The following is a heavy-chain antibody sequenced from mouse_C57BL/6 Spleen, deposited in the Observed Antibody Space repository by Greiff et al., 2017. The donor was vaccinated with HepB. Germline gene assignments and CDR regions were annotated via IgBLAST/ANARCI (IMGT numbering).Heavy chain of an antibody. CDR2: ISGGGGNT. CDR1: GFTFSSYT. V-gene: IGHV5-9*01. J-gene: IGHJ3*01. CDR3: ARHRSGSFAY. Sequence: EVQLVESGGGLVKPGGSLKLSCAASGFTFSSYTMSWVRQTPEKRLEWVATISGGGGNTYYPDSVKGRFTISRDNAKNTLYLQMSSLRSEDTALYYCARHRSGSFAYWGQGTLVTVSA.